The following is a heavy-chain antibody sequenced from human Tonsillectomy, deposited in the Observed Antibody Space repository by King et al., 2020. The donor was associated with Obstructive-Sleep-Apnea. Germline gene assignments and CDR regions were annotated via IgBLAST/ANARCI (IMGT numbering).Heavy chain of an antibody. Sequence: VQLVESGGGLVQPGGSLRLSWAASGFTFSSYAMSWVRQAPGKGLEWVSAISGSGGSTYYADSVKGRFTISSDNSKNTLYLQMNSLRAEDTAVYYCSSGYYRIAEYFQHWGQGTLVTVSS. J-gene: IGHJ1*01. D-gene: IGHD3-22*01. CDR2: ISGSGGST. V-gene: IGHV3-23*04. CDR3: SSGYYRIAEYFQH. CDR1: GFTFSSYA.